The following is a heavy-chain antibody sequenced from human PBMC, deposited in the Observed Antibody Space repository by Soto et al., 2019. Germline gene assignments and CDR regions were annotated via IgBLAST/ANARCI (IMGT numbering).Heavy chain of an antibody. CDR3: ARGLSRGYFNWLLCFDP. V-gene: IGHV4-30-2*01. D-gene: IGHD3-9*01. CDR1: GGSISSGGYS. CDR2: IYHSGST. Sequence: PSETLSLTCAVSGGSISSGGYSWSWIRQPPGKGLEWIGYIYHSGSTYYNPSLKSRVTISVDRSKNQSSLKLSSVTAADTAVYYCARGLSRGYFNWLLCFDPWGQGTLVTVSS. J-gene: IGHJ5*02.